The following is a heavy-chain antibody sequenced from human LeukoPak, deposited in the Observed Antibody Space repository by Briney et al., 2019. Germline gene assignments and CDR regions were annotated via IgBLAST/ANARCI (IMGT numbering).Heavy chain of an antibody. D-gene: IGHD6-19*01. Sequence: PAASVKVSCKASGYTFTSYYMHWVRQAPGQGLEWMGIINPSGGSTSYAQKFQGRVTMTRDMSTSTVYMELSSLRSEDTAVYYCARDKESEDSSGWTYYYYYMDVWGKGTTVTVSS. J-gene: IGHJ6*03. CDR1: GYTFTSYY. CDR2: INPSGGST. CDR3: ARDKESEDSSGWTYYYYYMDV. V-gene: IGHV1-46*01.